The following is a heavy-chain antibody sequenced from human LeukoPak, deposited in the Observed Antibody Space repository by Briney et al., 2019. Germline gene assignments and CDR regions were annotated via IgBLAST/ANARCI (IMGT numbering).Heavy chain of an antibody. Sequence: ASVKVSCKASGYTFTGYYMHWVRQAPGQGLEWMGWINPNSGGTNYAQKFQGRVTMIRDTSISTAYMELSRLRSDDTAVYYCARDTYNWNYADYWGQGTLVTVSS. CDR3: ARDTYNWNYADY. V-gene: IGHV1-2*02. CDR1: GYTFTGYY. J-gene: IGHJ4*02. D-gene: IGHD1-7*01. CDR2: INPNSGGT.